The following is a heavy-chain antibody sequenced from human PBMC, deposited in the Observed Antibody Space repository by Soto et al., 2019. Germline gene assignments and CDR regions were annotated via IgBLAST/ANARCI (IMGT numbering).Heavy chain of an antibody. CDR2: ISVYNGNT. CDR3: ARDGGYFDWPDSTLYYYGMDV. CDR1: GYTFTSYG. D-gene: IGHD3-9*01. V-gene: IGHV1-18*01. Sequence: QVQLVQSGAEVKKPGASVKVSCKASGYTFTSYGISWVRQAPGQGLEWMGGISVYNGNTNDAQKFQGRVTMTTDTSTSTAYMELRSLRSDDTAVYYCARDGGYFDWPDSTLYYYGMDVWGQGTTVTVSS. J-gene: IGHJ6*02.